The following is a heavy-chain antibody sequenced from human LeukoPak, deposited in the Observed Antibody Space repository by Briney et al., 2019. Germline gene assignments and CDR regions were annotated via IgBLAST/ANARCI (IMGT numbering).Heavy chain of an antibody. CDR3: ARRFDR. CDR2: ISSSGSAK. J-gene: IGHJ4*02. V-gene: IGHV3-48*04. Sequence: GGSLRLSCAASGFTFSNAWMNWVRQAPGKGLEWVSYISSSGSAKNYAESVKGRFTISRDNAENSLYLQMNSLGGEDTAVYYCARRFDRWGQRTLVTVSS. D-gene: IGHD3-16*01. CDR1: GFTFSNAW.